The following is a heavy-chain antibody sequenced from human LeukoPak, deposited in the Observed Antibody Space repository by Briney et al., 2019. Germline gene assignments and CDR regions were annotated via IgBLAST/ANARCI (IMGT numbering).Heavy chain of an antibody. CDR3: ASSLWYVDL. CDR1: GFTVSSNH. V-gene: IGHV3-53*01. J-gene: IGHJ2*01. CDR2: IYSGGTT. Sequence: GGSLRLSCAASGFTVSSNHMSWVRQGPGKGLEWVSVIYSGGTTYYADSVKGRFTISRDNSKKTLYLQMDSLRAEDTAVYYCASSLWYVDLWGRGTLVTVSS.